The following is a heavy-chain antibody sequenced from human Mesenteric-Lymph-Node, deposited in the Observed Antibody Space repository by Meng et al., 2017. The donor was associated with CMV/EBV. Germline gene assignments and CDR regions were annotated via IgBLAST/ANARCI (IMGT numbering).Heavy chain of an antibody. J-gene: IGHJ3*02. CDR2: INSDGSST. CDR1: GFTFSSYW. D-gene: IGHD3-22*01. V-gene: IGHV3-74*01. CDR3: AKDLAGGLITMIVVVPNAFDI. Sequence: GGSLRLSCAASGFTFSSYWMHWVRQAPGKGLVWVSRINSDGSSTSYADSVKGRFTISRDNAKNSLYLQMNSLRAEDTAVYYCAKDLAGGLITMIVVVPNAFDIWGQGTMVTVSS.